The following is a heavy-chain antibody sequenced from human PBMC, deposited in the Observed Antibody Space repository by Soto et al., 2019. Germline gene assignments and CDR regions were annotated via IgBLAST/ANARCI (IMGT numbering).Heavy chain of an antibody. CDR1: GFTFSSYA. CDR2: ISGSGGTK. D-gene: IGHD1-26*01. CDR3: AKFLARVVGATTALDY. J-gene: IGHJ4*02. Sequence: QPGGSLRLSCAASGFTFSSYAMSWVRQAPGKGLEWVSSISGSGGTKYYADSVKGRFTISRDNSKNTLNLKMNSLRAEDTAVYYCAKFLARVVGATTALDYWGQGTLVTVSS. V-gene: IGHV3-23*01.